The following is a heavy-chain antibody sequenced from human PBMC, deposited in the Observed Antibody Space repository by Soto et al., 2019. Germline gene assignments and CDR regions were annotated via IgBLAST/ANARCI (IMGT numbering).Heavy chain of an antibody. D-gene: IGHD3-3*01. CDR1: GYTFTSYG. V-gene: IGHV1-18*01. Sequence: HLVQSRAEVRKPGASVSVACKASGYTFTSYGVSWVRQAPGQGLEWMGWISTYNGNTKYAQKFQDRVIMTTDTSTSTAYMELRSLRSDDTAVYYCARDISYAFWSGDTDWFDPWGQGTRVTVSS. CDR2: ISTYNGNT. J-gene: IGHJ5*02. CDR3: ARDISYAFWSGDTDWFDP.